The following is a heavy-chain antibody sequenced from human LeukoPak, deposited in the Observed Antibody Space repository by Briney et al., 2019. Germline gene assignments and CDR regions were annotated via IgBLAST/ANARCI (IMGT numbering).Heavy chain of an antibody. CDR1: GGTFSSFV. J-gene: IGHJ4*02. CDR3: TRDLRGACSGNSCPSGDY. Sequence: SVKVSCKASGGTFSSFVIGWVRQAPGQGLEWMGGIIPVFGTTHYAQTFQGRVTITADESTSTAYMEVSSLRSEDTAVYYCTRDLRGACSGNSCPSGDYWGQGTLVTVSS. CDR2: IIPVFGTT. D-gene: IGHD2-15*01. V-gene: IGHV1-69*13.